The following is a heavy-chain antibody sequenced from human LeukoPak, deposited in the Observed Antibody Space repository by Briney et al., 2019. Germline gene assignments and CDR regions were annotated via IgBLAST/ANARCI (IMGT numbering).Heavy chain of an antibody. CDR3: ARDQALTSGAFDI. CDR1: GGSISSSSYY. J-gene: IGHJ3*02. Sequence: SETLSLTCTVSGGSISSSSYYWGWIRQPPGKGLEWIGSIYYSGSTYYNPSLKSRVTISVDTSKNQFSLKLSSVTAADTAVYYCARDQALTSGAFDIWGQGTMVTVSS. CDR2: IYYSGST. V-gene: IGHV4-39*07. D-gene: IGHD2-21*02.